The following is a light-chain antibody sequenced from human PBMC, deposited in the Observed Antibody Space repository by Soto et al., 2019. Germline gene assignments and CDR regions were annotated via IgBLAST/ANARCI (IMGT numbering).Light chain of an antibody. CDR1: QSIGMN. J-gene: IGKJ1*01. Sequence: EIVMTQSPATLSASPGERATLSCRASQSIGMNLAWYQQRPGQAPRLLIYGASTRPTGIPARFSGSGSGTDFTLPISSLQSEDFAVSFCHQSHNWPPWTFGQGTTVEIK. V-gene: IGKV3-15*01. CDR3: HQSHNWPPWT. CDR2: GAS.